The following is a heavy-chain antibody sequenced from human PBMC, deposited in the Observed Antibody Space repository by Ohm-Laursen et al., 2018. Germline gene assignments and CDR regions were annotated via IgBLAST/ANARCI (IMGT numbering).Heavy chain of an antibody. CDR1: GGSFSGYY. V-gene: IGHV4-34*01. CDR2: INHRGST. J-gene: IGHJ3*01. D-gene: IGHD3-3*01. CDR3: ARAFWNGYNDAFDV. Sequence: TLSLTCAVYGGSFSGYYWTWIRQPPGKGLEWIGEINHRGSTNYNPSLKSRVTISVDTSKNQFSLKLSSVTATDTAVYYCARAFWNGYNDAFDVWGQGTMVTVSS.